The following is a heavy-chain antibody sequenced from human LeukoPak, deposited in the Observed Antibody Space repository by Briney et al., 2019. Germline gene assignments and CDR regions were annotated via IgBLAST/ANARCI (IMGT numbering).Heavy chain of an antibody. CDR2: INHAGAA. V-gene: IGHV4-34*01. D-gene: IGHD2-15*01. CDR3: ARSGSSGAPDAFDI. CDR1: GGSFTYYY. J-gene: IGHJ3*02. Sequence: SETLSLTCALYGGSFTYYYWAWIRQPPGKGLEWIGEINHAGAADYNPSLKSRVTISVDTSKNQFSLRLNSVTPADTAMYYCARSGSSGAPDAFDIWGQGTMVTVSS.